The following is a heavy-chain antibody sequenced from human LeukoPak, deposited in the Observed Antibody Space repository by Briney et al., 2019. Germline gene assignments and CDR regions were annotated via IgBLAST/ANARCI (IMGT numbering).Heavy chain of an antibody. D-gene: IGHD3-9*01. Sequence: GGSLRLSCAASGFTFSSYAMHWVRQAPGKGLEYFSAISSNGGSTYYANSVKGRFTISRDNSKNTLYLQMGSLRAEDMAVYYCARVGPYYDILTGYFDYWGQGTLVTVSS. CDR1: GFTFSSYA. CDR3: ARVGPYYDILTGYFDY. V-gene: IGHV3-64*01. CDR2: ISSNGGST. J-gene: IGHJ4*02.